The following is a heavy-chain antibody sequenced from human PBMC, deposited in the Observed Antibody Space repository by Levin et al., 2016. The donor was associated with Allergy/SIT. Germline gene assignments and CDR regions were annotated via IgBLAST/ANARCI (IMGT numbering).Heavy chain of an antibody. V-gene: IGHV2-5*01. Sequence: SGPTLVKPTQTLTLTCTFSGFSLSTSGVGVGWIRQPPGKALEWLALIYWNDDKRYSPSLKSRLTITKDTSKNQVVLTMTNMDPVDTATYYCAQRIAAAGTAYFDYWGQGTLVTVSS. CDR3: AQRIAAAGTAYFDY. D-gene: IGHD6-13*01. CDR2: IYWNDDK. J-gene: IGHJ4*02. CDR1: GFSLSTSGVG.